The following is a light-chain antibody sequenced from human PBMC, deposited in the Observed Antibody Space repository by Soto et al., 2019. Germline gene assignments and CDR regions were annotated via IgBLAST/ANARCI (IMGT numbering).Light chain of an antibody. CDR2: KAS. J-gene: IGKJ3*01. V-gene: IGKV1-5*03. CDR1: QSISSW. Sequence: DIQMTQSPATLSASVGDRVTITCRASQSISSWLAWYQQKPGKVPKLLIYKASTLETGVTSRFSGSGFGTEFTLAISSLQPDDSATYYCQQYHRYPLTFGPGTKVDIK. CDR3: QQYHRYPLT.